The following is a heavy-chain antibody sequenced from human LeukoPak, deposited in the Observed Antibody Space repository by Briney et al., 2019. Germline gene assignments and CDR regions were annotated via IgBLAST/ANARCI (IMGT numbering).Heavy chain of an antibody. V-gene: IGHV5-51*01. Sequence: GESLKISCKGSGYTFNDYWIGRVRQMPGKGLEWMGFIYPGDSQIRYSPSFQGQVTISADKSITTGYLQWSSLKASDTGMYYCVRAKYSNGADAFDIWGQGTVVTVSS. CDR1: GYTFNDYW. J-gene: IGHJ3*02. CDR3: VRAKYSNGADAFDI. CDR2: IYPGDSQI. D-gene: IGHD5-18*01.